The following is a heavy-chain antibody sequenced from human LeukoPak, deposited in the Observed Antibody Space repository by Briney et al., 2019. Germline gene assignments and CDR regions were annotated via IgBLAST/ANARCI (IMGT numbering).Heavy chain of an antibody. J-gene: IGHJ4*02. Sequence: SQTLSLTCTVSGGSIGRDGYYWGWIRQAAEKGLEYIGRIFSDTEYTSYNPSLSGRVTISQDLSKNQFSLKLSSVTAADTAVYYCARHSGYSSGWYFHYWGQGTLVTVSS. CDR2: IFSDTEYT. D-gene: IGHD6-19*01. V-gene: IGHV4-61*02. CDR3: ARHSGYSSGWYFHY. CDR1: GGSIGRDGYY.